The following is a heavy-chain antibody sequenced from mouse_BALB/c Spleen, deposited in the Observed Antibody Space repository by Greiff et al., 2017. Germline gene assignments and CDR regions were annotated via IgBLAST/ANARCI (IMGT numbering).Heavy chain of an antibody. Sequence: EVKVEESGGGLVQPGGSRKLSCAASGFTFSSFGMHWVRQAPEKGLEWVAYISSGSSTIYYADTVKGRFTISRDNPKNTLFLQMTSLRSEDTAMYYCARPYGSSWYFDVWGAGTTVTVSS. D-gene: IGHD1-1*01. CDR3: ARPYGSSWYFDV. CDR2: ISSGSSTI. CDR1: GFTFSSFG. V-gene: IGHV5-17*02. J-gene: IGHJ1*01.